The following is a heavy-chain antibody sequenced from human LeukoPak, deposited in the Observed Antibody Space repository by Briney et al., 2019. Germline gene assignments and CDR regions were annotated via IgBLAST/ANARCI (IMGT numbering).Heavy chain of an antibody. Sequence: PGGSLRLSCAASGFTFSSYAMSWVRQAPGKGLEWVSTISGSGGSTYYADSVKGRFTISRDNSKNTLYLQMHSLRAEDTAVYYCAKDWSAYRFYYCDYWGQGAQVTVSS. CDR2: ISGSGGST. CDR3: AKDWSAYRFYYCDY. V-gene: IGHV3-23*01. CDR1: GFTFSSYA. J-gene: IGHJ4*02. D-gene: IGHD3-3*01.